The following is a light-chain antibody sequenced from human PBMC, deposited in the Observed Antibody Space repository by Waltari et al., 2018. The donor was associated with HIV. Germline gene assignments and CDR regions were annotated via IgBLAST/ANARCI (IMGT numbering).Light chain of an antibody. CDR3: SSYAGSNTDVV. CDR2: EVS. J-gene: IGLJ2*01. Sequence: QSALTQPPSASGSPGQSVTISCTGTSSDVGGYNYVSWYQQHPGKAPKLMIYEVSKRPSGVPDRLSGSKSGNTASLTVSGLQAEDEADYYCSSYAGSNTDVVFGGGTKLTVL. CDR1: SSDVGGYNY. V-gene: IGLV2-8*01.